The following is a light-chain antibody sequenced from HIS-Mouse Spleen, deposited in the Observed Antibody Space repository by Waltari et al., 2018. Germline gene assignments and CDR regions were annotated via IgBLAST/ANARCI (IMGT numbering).Light chain of an antibody. V-gene: IGLV2-14*02. CDR1: SSDVGSYNL. J-gene: IGLJ3*02. CDR3: QSYDSSLSGV. Sequence: QSALTQPASVSGSPGQSITISCTGTSSDVGSYNLVSWYQQHPGKAPKLMIYEGSKRPSGVSNRFSGSKSGTSASLAITGLQAEDEADYYCQSYDSSLSGVFGGGTKLTVL. CDR2: EGS.